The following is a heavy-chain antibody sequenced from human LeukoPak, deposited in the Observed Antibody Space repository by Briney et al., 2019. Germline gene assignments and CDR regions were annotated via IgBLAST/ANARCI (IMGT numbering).Heavy chain of an antibody. V-gene: IGHV3-74*01. CDR2: ITSDGSSA. Sequence: GGSLRLSCVASGFTFSTYWMHWVRQAPGKGLVWVSRITSDGSSASYVESVKGRFTISRDNAKNTLFLQMNSLRAEDTAVYFCVRGYSSSSSVYFDYWGQGTLVTVSS. D-gene: IGHD6-13*01. CDR1: GFTFSTYW. J-gene: IGHJ4*02. CDR3: VRGYSSSSSVYFDY.